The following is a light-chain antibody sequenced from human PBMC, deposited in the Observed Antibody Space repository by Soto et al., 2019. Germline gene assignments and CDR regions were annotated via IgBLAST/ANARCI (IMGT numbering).Light chain of an antibody. CDR1: SSDVGGYKY. J-gene: IGLJ1*01. CDR2: DVS. CDR3: RSYTSSSTPYV. Sequence: QSALTQPASVSGSPGQSITISCTGTSSDVGGYKYVSWYQQYPGKAPKLIIYDVSYRPSGVSNRFSGSKSDNTASLTISGLQAEDEADYYCRSYTSSSTPYVFGTGTKVTVL. V-gene: IGLV2-14*01.